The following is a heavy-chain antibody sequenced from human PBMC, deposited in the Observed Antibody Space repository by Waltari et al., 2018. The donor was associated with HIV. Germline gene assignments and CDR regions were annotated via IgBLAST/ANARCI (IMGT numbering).Heavy chain of an antibody. V-gene: IGHV4-61*03. D-gene: IGHD5-18*01. CDR3: ARGPRSGYSYG. J-gene: IGHJ4*02. CDR1: GGSVSSCSYY. Sequence: QVQLQESGPGLVKPSATLSLTCNVSGGSVSSCSYYWSWIRQPPGKGLEWIGYMYYNGITNYNPSLKSRVTISVDTSKNHFSLKLSSVTAADTAVYYCARGPRSGYSYGWGQGTLVTVSS. CDR2: MYYNGIT.